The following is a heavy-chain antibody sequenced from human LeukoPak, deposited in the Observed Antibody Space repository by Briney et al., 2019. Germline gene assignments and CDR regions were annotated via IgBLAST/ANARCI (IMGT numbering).Heavy chain of an antibody. CDR3: ARIVYYYDSSGYSNWFDP. Sequence: SETLSLTCAVSGGSISSGGYSWSWIRQPPGKGLEWTGYIYHSGSTYYNPSLKSRVTISVDRSKNQFSLKLSSVTAADTAVYYCARIVYYYDSSGYSNWFDPWGQGTLVTVSS. J-gene: IGHJ5*02. CDR2: IYHSGST. CDR1: GGSISSGGYS. D-gene: IGHD3-22*01. V-gene: IGHV4-30-2*01.